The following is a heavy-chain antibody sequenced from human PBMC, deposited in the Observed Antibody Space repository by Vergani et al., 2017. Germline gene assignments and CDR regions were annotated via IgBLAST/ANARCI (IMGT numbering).Heavy chain of an antibody. J-gene: IGHJ4*02. CDR2: IYYSGST. CDR3: ARDXAYYYDSSGYYWLGYFDY. D-gene: IGHD3-22*01. Sequence: VQLQESGPGLVKPSETLSLTCTVSGGSISSYYWSWIRQPPGKGLEWIGYIYYSGSTNYNPSLKSRVTISVDTSKNQFSLKLSSVTAADTAVYYCARDXAYYYDSSGYYWLGYFDYWGQGTLVTVSS. V-gene: IGHV4-59*01. CDR1: GGSISSYY.